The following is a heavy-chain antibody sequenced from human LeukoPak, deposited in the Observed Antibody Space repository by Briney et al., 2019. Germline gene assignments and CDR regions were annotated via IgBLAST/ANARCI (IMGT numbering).Heavy chain of an antibody. V-gene: IGHV3-9*03. Sequence: GGSLRLSCAASGFTFDDYAMHWVGQAPGKGLEWVSGISWNSGSIGYADSVKGRFTISRDNAKNSLYLQMNSLRAEDMALYYCAKDRASYGGDWDYWGQGTLVTVSS. CDR2: ISWNSGSI. CDR1: GFTFDDYA. J-gene: IGHJ4*02. CDR3: AKDRASYGGDWDY. D-gene: IGHD5-18*01.